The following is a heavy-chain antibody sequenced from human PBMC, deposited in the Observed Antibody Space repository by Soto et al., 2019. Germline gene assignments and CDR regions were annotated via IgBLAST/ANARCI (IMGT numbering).Heavy chain of an antibody. CDR2: IDWDDDK. V-gene: IGHV2-70*04. D-gene: IGHD6-13*01. CDR3: ARGRDSSSWFDY. CDR1: GFSLSTSGMR. Sequence: SGPTLVNPTQTLTLTCTFSGFSLSTSGMRVSWIRQPPGKALEWLARIDWDDDKFYSTSLKTRLTISKDTSKNQVVLTMTNMDPVDTATYYCARGRDSSSWFDYWGQGTLVTVSS. J-gene: IGHJ4*02.